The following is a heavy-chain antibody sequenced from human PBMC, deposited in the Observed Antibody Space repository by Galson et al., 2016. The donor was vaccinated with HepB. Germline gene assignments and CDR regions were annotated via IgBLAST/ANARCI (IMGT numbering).Heavy chain of an antibody. CDR3: VRERHHCSGGICYTSLGDY. J-gene: IGHJ4*02. CDR1: GFTFNRYG. V-gene: IGHV3-30-3*01. Sequence: SLRLSCAASGFTFNRYGMHWVRQAPGKGLEWVAGVSFDANKRLYADSVKGRFTIFRDNSNNIMFLQMNSLRTEDTAIYYCVRERHHCSGGICYTSLGDYWGQGTLLTVSP. CDR2: VSFDANKR. D-gene: IGHD2-15*01.